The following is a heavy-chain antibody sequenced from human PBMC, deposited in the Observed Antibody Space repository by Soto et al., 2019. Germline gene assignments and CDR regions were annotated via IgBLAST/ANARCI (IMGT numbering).Heavy chain of an antibody. CDR1: GFTFSSYA. V-gene: IGHV3-23*01. J-gene: IGHJ6*02. D-gene: IGHD4-4*01. Sequence: PGGSLRLSCAASGFTFSSYAISWVRQAPGKGLEWVSAISGSGGSTYYADSVKGRFTISRDNSKNTLYLQMNSLRAEDTAVYYCAKGPRTTTVLYYGMDVWGQGTTVTVPS. CDR3: AKGPRTTTVLYYGMDV. CDR2: ISGSGGST.